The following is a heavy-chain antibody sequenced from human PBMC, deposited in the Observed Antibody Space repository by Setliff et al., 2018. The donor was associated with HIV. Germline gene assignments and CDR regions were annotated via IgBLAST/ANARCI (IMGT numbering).Heavy chain of an antibody. CDR3: AKYSPAAWFDS. V-gene: IGHV5-51*01. D-gene: IGHD2-15*01. CDR1: GNTFGRHW. Sequence: PGESLKISCKGSGNTFGRHWVAWVRQMPGKGLEWMGMIYPGDPDARYNPSLQGQVTISADKSIDTAYLQWDNLRASDTAMYYCAKYSPAAWFDSWGQGTLVT. CDR2: IYPGDPDA. J-gene: IGHJ5*01.